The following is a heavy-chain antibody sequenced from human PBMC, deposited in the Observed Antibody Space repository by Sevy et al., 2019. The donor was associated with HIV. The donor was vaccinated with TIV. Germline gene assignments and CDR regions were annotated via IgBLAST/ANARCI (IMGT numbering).Heavy chain of an antibody. CDR3: ARPTSGLSEYEPLDNARFYGMDV. Sequence: GGSLRLSCAASGLTFRSYSMNWVRQAPGRGLEWVSPITSSSSFIFYADSVKGRFTISRDNAKNSLFLQMKSLRAEDTAVYYCARPTSGLSEYEPLDNARFYGMDVWGQGTTVTVSS. D-gene: IGHD1-20*01. CDR1: GLTFRSYS. V-gene: IGHV3-21*01. J-gene: IGHJ6*02. CDR2: ITSSSSFI.